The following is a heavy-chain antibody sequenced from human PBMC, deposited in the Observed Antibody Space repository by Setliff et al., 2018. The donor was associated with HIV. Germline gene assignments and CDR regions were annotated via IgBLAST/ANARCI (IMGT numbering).Heavy chain of an antibody. D-gene: IGHD2-8*01. CDR3: ATKVYCTNGVCLDAFDI. CDR1: GYTFTGYF. CDR2: INPNSGGT. J-gene: IGHJ3*02. Sequence: ASVKVSCKASGYTFTGYFIHWVRQAPGQGLEWMGRINPNSGGTNYAQKFQGRVTMTRDTSISTAYMELSRLTSDDTAVYYCATKVYCTNGVCLDAFDIWGQGTMVTVSS. V-gene: IGHV1-2*06.